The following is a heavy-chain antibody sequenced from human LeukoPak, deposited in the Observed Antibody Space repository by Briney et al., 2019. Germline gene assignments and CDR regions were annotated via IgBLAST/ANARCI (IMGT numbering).Heavy chain of an antibody. CDR3: ARDVWFGELGLGMDV. CDR1: GNTFSGYY. J-gene: IGHJ6*02. V-gene: IGHV1-2*04. Sequence: ASVKVSCKASGNTFSGYYIHWVRQAPGQGLEWMGWINPKSGNTNYAQKFQGWVTMTRDTSLTTVYMELSRLRSDDTAVYYCARDVWFGELGLGMDVWGQGTTVTVSS. D-gene: IGHD3-10*01. CDR2: INPKSGNT.